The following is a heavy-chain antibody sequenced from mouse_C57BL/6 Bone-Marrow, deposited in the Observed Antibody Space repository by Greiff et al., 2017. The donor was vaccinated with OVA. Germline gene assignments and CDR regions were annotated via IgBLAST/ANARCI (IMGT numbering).Heavy chain of an antibody. CDR2: IHHNSGST. D-gene: IGHD1-1*01. Sequence: QVQLQQPGAELVKPGASVKLSCKASGYTFTSYWMHWVKQRPGQGLEWIGMIHHNSGSTNYNEKFKSKATLTVDKSSSTAYMQLSSLTSEDSAVYYCARWVTTVVDYWGQGTTLTVSS. J-gene: IGHJ2*01. V-gene: IGHV1-64*01. CDR3: ARWVTTVVDY. CDR1: GYTFTSYW.